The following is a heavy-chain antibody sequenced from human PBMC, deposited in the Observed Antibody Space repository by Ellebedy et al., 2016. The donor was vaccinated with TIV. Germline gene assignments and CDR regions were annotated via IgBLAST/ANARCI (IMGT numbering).Heavy chain of an antibody. CDR1: GFTFNKAW. V-gene: IGHV3-15*01. D-gene: IGHD6-19*01. CDR3: TTDGPGIAVAETGFPFDY. Sequence: PGGSLRLSCATSGFTFNKAWMNWVRQAPGKGLEWVGRIKSSFNGGTTDYTAPVKGRFTISRDDSENTVYLQMNSLKTEDTAMYYWTTDGPGIAVAETGFPFDYWGQGTLVTVSS. J-gene: IGHJ4*02. CDR2: IKSSFNGGTT.